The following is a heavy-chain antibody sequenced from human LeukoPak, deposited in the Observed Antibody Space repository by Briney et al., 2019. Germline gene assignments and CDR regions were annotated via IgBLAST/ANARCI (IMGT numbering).Heavy chain of an antibody. V-gene: IGHV1-2*02. J-gene: IGHJ4*02. CDR3: ASIGGTSLEY. D-gene: IGHD4-23*01. CDR2: INPNSGGT. CDR1: GYTFTDHY. Sequence: ASVKVSCKASGYTFTDHYMHWVRQAPGQGLEWVGWINPNSGGTNYAQKFQGRVTMTRDKSINTAYMEVSRLRSDDTAVYYCASIGGTSLEYWGQGTLVTVSS.